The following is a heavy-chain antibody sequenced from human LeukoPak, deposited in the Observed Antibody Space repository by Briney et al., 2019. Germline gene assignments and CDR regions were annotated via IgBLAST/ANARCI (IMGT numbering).Heavy chain of an antibody. CDR2: ISYSSSYI. CDR1: GFTYSSYS. J-gene: IGHJ4*02. CDR3: ARGARDDYDCWSGSQYSFDY. V-gene: IGHV3-21*01. Sequence: PGGSLRLSCAASGFTYSSYSMNWVRQAPGKGLEWVSSISYSSSYIYYADSVKGRLTISRDNAKNSLYLHMNNMRAEDTAVYYCARGARDDYDCWSGSQYSFDYWGQGTLVAVSS. D-gene: IGHD3-3*01.